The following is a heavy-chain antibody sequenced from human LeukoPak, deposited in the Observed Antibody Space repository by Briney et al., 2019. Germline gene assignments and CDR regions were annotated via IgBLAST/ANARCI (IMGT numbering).Heavy chain of an antibody. V-gene: IGHV4-34*01. CDR2: INHSGST. CDR1: GGSFSGYY. J-gene: IGHJ6*04. CDR3: ARVTMVRGVISHYYYGMDV. Sequence: KPSETLSLTCAVYGGSFSGYYWSWIRQPPGKGLEWIGEINHSGSTNCNPSLKSRVTISVDTSKNQFSLKLSSVTAADTAVYYCARVTMVRGVISHYYYGMDVWGKGTTVTVSS. D-gene: IGHD3-10*01.